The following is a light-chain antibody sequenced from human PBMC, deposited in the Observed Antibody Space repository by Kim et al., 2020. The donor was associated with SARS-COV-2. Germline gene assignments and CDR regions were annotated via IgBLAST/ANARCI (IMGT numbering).Light chain of an antibody. Sequence: EIVLTQSPGTLSLSPGERATLSCRASQSVSSSYLAWYQQKPGQAPRLLIYGASSRATGIPDRFSGSGSGTDFTLTISRLESEDFAVHYCQQYGSSPALTFGGGTKVDIK. J-gene: IGKJ4*01. CDR3: QQYGSSPALT. CDR2: GAS. V-gene: IGKV3-20*01. CDR1: QSVSSSY.